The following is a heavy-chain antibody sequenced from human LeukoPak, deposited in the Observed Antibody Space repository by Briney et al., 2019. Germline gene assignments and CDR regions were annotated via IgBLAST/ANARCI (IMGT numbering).Heavy chain of an antibody. Sequence: PSETLSLTCTVSGGSISSYYWSWIRQPPGKGLEWIGYIYYSGSTNYNPSLKSRVTISVDTSKNQFSLKLSSVTAADTAVYYCARLTGYFYLDIWGQGTMVTVSS. CDR3: ARLTGYFYLDI. CDR1: GGSISSYY. J-gene: IGHJ3*02. V-gene: IGHV4-59*08. CDR2: IYYSGST. D-gene: IGHD3-9*01.